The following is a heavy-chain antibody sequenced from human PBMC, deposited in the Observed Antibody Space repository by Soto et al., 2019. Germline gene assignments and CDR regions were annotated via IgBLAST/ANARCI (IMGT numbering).Heavy chain of an antibody. D-gene: IGHD2-21*02. J-gene: IGHJ4*02. CDR3: ARSYSGGDAYFDY. CDR1: GGSISSGGYA. CDR2: IYQSGST. V-gene: IGHV4-30-2*01. Sequence: PSETLSLTCAVSGGSISSGGYAWAWIRQPPGKGLEWVGYIYQSGSTYYNPSLKSRVTIAADRSKDQFSLNLASVTAADTAVYSCARSYSGGDAYFDYWGQGTVVTVSS.